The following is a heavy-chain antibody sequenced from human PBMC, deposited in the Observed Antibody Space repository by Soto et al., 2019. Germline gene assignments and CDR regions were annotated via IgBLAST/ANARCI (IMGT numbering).Heavy chain of an antibody. D-gene: IGHD6-13*01. Sequence: ASVKVSCKASGYTFTSYYMHWVRQAPGQGLEWMGIINPSGGSTSYAQKFQGRVTMTTDTSTSTVYMELSSLRSEDTAVYYCARVKRTAAGPPEYYYYYYGMDVWGQGTTVTVSS. V-gene: IGHV1-46*01. J-gene: IGHJ6*02. CDR1: GYTFTSYY. CDR2: INPSGGST. CDR3: ARVKRTAAGPPEYYYYYYGMDV.